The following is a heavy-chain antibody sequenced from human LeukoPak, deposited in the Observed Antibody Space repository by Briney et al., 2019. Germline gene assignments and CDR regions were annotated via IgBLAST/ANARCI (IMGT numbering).Heavy chain of an antibody. V-gene: IGHV4-30-2*01. CDR1: GGSISSGGYS. CDR3: ARGRRVAVPAAILPYYFDY. D-gene: IGHD2-2*01. Sequence: SQTLSLTCAVSGGSISSGGYSWRWIRQPPGKGLEWIGYIYHSGSTYYNPSLKSRVTISVDRSKNQFSLKLSSVTAADTAVYYCARGRRVAVPAAILPYYFDYWGQGTLVTVSS. CDR2: IYHSGST. J-gene: IGHJ4*02.